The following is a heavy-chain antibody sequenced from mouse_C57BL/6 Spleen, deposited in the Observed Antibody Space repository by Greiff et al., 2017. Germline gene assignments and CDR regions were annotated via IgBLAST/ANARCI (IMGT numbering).Heavy chain of an antibody. J-gene: IGHJ3*01. V-gene: IGHV3-6*01. D-gene: IGHD3-3*01. CDR1: GYSITSGYY. CDR2: ISYAGSN. Sequence: EVKLQESGPGLVKPSQSLSLTCSVTGYSITSGYYWNWIRQFPGNKLEWMGYISYAGSNNYNPSLKNRISITRDTSKNQFFLKLNSVTTEDTATYYCARGDVFAYWGQGTLVTVSA. CDR3: ARGDVFAY.